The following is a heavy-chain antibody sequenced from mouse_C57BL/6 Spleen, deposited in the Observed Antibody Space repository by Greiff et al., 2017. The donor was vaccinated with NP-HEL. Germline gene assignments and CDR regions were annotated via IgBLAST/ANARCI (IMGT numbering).Heavy chain of an antibody. CDR3: TTDTGTWAWFAY. V-gene: IGHV14-4*01. Sequence: VQLQQSGAELVRPGASVKLSCTASGFNIKDDYMHWVKQRPEQGLEWIGWIDPENGDTEYASKFQGKATITADTSSNTAYLQLSSLTSEDTAVYYCTTDTGTWAWFAYWGQGTLVTVSA. CDR1: GFNIKDDY. J-gene: IGHJ3*01. D-gene: IGHD4-1*01. CDR2: IDPENGDT.